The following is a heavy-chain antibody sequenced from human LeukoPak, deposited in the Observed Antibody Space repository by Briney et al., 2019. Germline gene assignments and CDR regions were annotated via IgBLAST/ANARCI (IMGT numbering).Heavy chain of an antibody. Sequence: SETLSLTCTVSGGSISSYYWSWIRQPPGKGLEWIGYIYYSGSTNYNPSLKSRVTISVDTSKNQFSLKLSSVTAADTAVYYCARGAAATVTTPGEYWGQGTLVTVSS. J-gene: IGHJ4*02. CDR2: IYYSGST. CDR3: ARGAAATVTTPGEY. D-gene: IGHD4-17*01. CDR1: GGSISSYY. V-gene: IGHV4-59*12.